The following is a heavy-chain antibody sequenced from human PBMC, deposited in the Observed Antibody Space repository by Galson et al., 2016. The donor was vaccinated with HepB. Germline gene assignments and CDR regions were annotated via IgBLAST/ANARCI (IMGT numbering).Heavy chain of an antibody. CDR3: VTAYTAMDTGVDY. Sequence: SLRLSCAASGFTFGSYAMTWVRQAPGKGLEWVSGIGGSGGSIYYADSVKGRFTISRDNPKNTLYLQMNSLRAEDTAVYYCVTAYTAMDTGVDYWGQGTLVTVSS. CDR1: GFTFGSYA. CDR2: IGGSGGSI. V-gene: IGHV3-23*01. J-gene: IGHJ4*02. D-gene: IGHD5-18*01.